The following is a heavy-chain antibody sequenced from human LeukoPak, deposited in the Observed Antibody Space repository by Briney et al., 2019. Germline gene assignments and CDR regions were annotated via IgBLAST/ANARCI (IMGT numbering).Heavy chain of an antibody. V-gene: IGHV3-11*05. J-gene: IGHJ6*02. Sequence: GGSLRLSCAASGFTFSDYYMSWIRQAPGKGLEWVSYISSSSSYTNYADSVKGRFTIPRDNAKNSLYLQMNSLRAEDTAVYYCARGANYYDLYGMDVWGQGTTVTVSS. CDR1: GFTFSDYY. CDR2: ISSSSSYT. CDR3: ARGANYYDLYGMDV.